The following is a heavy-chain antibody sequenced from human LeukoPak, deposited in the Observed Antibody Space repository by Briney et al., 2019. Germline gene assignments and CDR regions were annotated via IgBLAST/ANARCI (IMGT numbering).Heavy chain of an antibody. V-gene: IGHV3-23*01. CDR2: ISGSGGST. CDR1: GFTFSSYA. J-gene: IGHJ4*02. D-gene: IGHD3-22*01. Sequence: PGGSLRLSCAASGFTFSSYAMSWVRQAPGKGLEWVSAISGSGGSTYYADSVKGRFTISRDNSKTTLYPQMNSLRAEDTAVYYCAKVVHYYDSSGYYSWFDYWGQGTLVTVSS. CDR3: AKVVHYYDSSGYYSWFDY.